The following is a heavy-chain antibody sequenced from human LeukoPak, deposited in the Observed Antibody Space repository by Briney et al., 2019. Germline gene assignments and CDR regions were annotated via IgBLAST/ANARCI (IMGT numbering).Heavy chain of an antibody. CDR1: GGSFSGYY. J-gene: IGHJ6*02. D-gene: IGHD3-10*01. CDR2: INHSGST. V-gene: IGHV4-34*01. Sequence: SETLSPTCAVYGGSFSGYYWSWIRQPPGKGLEWIGEINHSGSTNYNPSLKSRVTISVDTSKNQFSLKLSSVTAADTAVYYCARDPYGSGSYAPPYYYYGMDVWGQGTTVTVSS. CDR3: ARDPYGSGSYAPPYYYYGMDV.